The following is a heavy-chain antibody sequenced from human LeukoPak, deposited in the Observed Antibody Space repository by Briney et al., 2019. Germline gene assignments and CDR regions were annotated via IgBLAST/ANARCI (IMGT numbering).Heavy chain of an antibody. CDR2: IWNDGNNK. CDR1: GFTFTSYG. D-gene: IGHD5-12*01. J-gene: IGHJ4*02. Sequence: GRSLRLSCAASGFTFTSYGMHWVRQAPGKGLEWVAIIWNDGNNKHYADSVKGRFTISRDTSTSTLYLQMNSLRAEDTAVYYCARGNPMPATHSIDYWGRGILVTVSS. CDR3: ARGNPMPATHSIDY. V-gene: IGHV3-33*01.